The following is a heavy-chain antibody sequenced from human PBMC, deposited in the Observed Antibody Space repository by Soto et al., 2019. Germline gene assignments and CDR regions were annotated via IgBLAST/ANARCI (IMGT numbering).Heavy chain of an antibody. V-gene: IGHV1-3*01. CDR1: GYIFITYT. D-gene: IGHD3-22*01. J-gene: IGHJ4*02. CDR3: ARVYFETSGYADY. Sequence: ASVKVSCKASGYIFITYTMHWVRQAPGQRLEWVGWINAANGNTKYSQNFQGRVTISRDTSASTAYLELSSLRSEDTAMYYCARVYFETSGYADYWGQGTLVTVSS. CDR2: INAANGNT.